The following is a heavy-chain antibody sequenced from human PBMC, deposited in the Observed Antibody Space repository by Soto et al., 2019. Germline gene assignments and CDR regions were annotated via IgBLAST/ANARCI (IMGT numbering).Heavy chain of an antibody. D-gene: IGHD1-1*01. CDR3: AKGQLKFHS. CDR1: GFTFSNYA. Sequence: HPAGSLRLSCAASGFTFSNYAMSWVRQAPGKGLEWVAAVSDSGVTSADSVKGRFTISRDNSKNTLYLQMNTLRVEDTAVYFCAKGQLKFHSWGQGTLVTVSS. CDR2: VSDSGV. J-gene: IGHJ4*02. V-gene: IGHV3-23*01.